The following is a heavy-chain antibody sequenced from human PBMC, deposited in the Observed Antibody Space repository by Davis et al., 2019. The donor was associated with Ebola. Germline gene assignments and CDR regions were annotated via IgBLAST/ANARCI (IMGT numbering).Heavy chain of an antibody. J-gene: IGHJ4*02. V-gene: IGHV3-21*01. D-gene: IGHD6-13*01. Sequence: PGGSLRLSCAASGFTFSTYSMSWVRQAPGKGLEWVSSISSDSDYIYYADSAKGRFTISRDNAKNSLYLQMNSLRPEDTAVYYCARDFGLAAAGTAFDCWGQGTLVTVSS. CDR2: ISSDSDYI. CDR1: GFTFSTYS. CDR3: ARDFGLAAAGTAFDC.